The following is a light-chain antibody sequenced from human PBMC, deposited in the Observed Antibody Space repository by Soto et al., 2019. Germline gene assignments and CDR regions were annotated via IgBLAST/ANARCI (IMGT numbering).Light chain of an antibody. CDR3: QSYDSSLSAL. CDR1: SSNIGAGYD. J-gene: IGLJ2*01. V-gene: IGLV1-40*01. CDR2: GNS. Sequence: QSVLTQPPSVSGAPGQRGTISCTGSSSNIGAGYDVHWYQQLPGTAPKLLIYGNSNRPSGVPDRFSGYKSGTSASLAITGLQAEDEADYYCQSYDSSLSALFGGGTQLTVL.